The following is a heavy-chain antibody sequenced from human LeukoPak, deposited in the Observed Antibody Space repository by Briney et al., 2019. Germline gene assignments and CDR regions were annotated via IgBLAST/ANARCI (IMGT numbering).Heavy chain of an antibody. CDR1: GFTFSSYG. CDR3: AKDNEVRGVVAAIDY. J-gene: IGHJ4*02. CDR2: ISWNSGSI. V-gene: IGHV3-9*01. Sequence: GGSLRLSCAASGFTFSSYGMHWVRQAPGKGLEWVSGISWNSGSIGYADSVKGRFTISRDNAKNSLYLQMNSLRAEDTALYYCAKDNEVRGVVAAIDYWGQGTLVTVSS. D-gene: IGHD2-15*01.